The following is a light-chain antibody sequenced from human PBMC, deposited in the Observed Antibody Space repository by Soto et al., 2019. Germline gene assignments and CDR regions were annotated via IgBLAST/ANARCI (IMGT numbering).Light chain of an antibody. CDR1: QSIGKH. J-gene: IGKJ5*01. CDR3: QQSYTSPTT. Sequence: DIQMTQSPSFLSASVGDRVTITCRASQSIGKHLNWYQQKPGKAPKFLIYGASTLQSGVPSRFTGSGSVTDFTLTVNSLQAEDFATYYCQQSYTSPTTFGQGTRLEIK. CDR2: GAS. V-gene: IGKV1-39*01.